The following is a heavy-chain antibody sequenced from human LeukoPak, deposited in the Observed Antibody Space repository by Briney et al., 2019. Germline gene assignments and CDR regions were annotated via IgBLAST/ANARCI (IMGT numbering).Heavy chain of an antibody. CDR2: IYYSGST. J-gene: IGHJ4*02. V-gene: IGHV4-39*01. CDR3: ARLRVLVDY. CDR1: GGSISSSSYY. D-gene: IGHD2-8*01. Sequence: SETLSLTCTVSGGSISSSSYYWGWIRQPPGKGLEWIGSIYYSGSTCYNPSLKSRVTISVDTSKNQFSLKLSSVTAADTAVYYCARLRVLVDYWGQGTLVTVSS.